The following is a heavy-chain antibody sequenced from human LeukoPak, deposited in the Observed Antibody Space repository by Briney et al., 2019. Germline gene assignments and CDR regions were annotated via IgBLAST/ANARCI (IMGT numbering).Heavy chain of an antibody. D-gene: IGHD4-17*01. V-gene: IGHV3-74*01. CDR1: GFTFSSYW. J-gene: IGHJ3*02. CDR3: ARDGDYGDYEDAFDI. Sequence: GGSLRLSCAASGFTFSSYWMHWVRQAPGKGLVWVSRINSDGSSTSYADSVKGRFTISRDNAKNTLYLQMNSPRAEDTAVYYCARDGDYGDYEDAFDIWGQGTMDTVSS. CDR2: INSDGSST.